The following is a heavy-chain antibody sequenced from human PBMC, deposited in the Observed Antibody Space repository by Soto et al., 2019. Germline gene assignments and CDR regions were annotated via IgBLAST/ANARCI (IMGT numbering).Heavy chain of an antibody. CDR1: GSSVIGTRYY. J-gene: IGHJ5*02. D-gene: IGHD4-17*01. CDR2: ISHDGHA. CDR3: ARQVYGDYVGGNWFDP. V-gene: IGHV4-39*01. Sequence: ETLSLTCSRLGSSVIGTRYYWGWNRQSPEKGLEWIGSISHDGHAYYNRSLQSRVTLFADTSRNQFSLKMKSVTVAETAPYFCARQVYGDYVGGNWFDPWGQGALVTVSS.